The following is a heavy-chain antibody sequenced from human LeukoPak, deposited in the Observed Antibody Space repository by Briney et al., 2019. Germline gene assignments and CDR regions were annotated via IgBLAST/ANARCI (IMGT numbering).Heavy chain of an antibody. CDR1: GGSISSYY. V-gene: IGHV4-4*07. CDR3: ARVLRTAPDAFDI. Sequence: SETLSRTGTGSGGSISSYYWSWIRQPAGKGLEWIGRIYTSGSTNYNPSLKSRVTMSVDTSKNQFSLKLSSVTAADTAVYYCARVLRTAPDAFDIWGQGTMVTVSS. D-gene: IGHD6-25*01. J-gene: IGHJ3*02. CDR2: IYTSGST.